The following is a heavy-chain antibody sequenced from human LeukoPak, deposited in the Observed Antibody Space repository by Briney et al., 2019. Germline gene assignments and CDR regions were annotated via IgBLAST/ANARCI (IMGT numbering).Heavy chain of an antibody. CDR1: GFSFSDYG. V-gene: IGHV3-30*02. CDR3: AKTIGITFDAFDI. D-gene: IGHD1-14*01. Sequence: GGSLSLTCVAFGFSFSDYGMHWVRQAPGKGPSWLSFIRNDGSKQYYADSVKGRFTISRDNSKNTLFLQMNSLRVEDTAIYYCAKTIGITFDAFDIWGQGTMVTVSS. J-gene: IGHJ3*02. CDR2: IRNDGSKQ.